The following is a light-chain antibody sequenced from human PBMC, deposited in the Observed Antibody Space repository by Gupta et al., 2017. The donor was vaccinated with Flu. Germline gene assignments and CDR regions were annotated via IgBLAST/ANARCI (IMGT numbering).Light chain of an antibody. J-gene: IGKJ5*01. V-gene: IGKV1-16*01. CDR2: DAS. CDR1: QGIINN. Sequence: DIQMTQSPSSLSASVGDRITITCRASQGIINNLAWFQQRPGQAPRPLIHDASSLQTGIPARFSGSGSRTAFTLTINNVQPEDVATYYCQQENSYPPTFGQGTRMDIK. CDR3: QQENSYPPT.